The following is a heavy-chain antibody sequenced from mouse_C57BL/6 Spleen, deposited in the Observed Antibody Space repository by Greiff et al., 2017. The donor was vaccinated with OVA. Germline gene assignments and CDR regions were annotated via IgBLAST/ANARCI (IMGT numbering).Heavy chain of an antibody. CDR2: FYPGSGSI. Sequence: QVHVKQSGAELVKPGASVKLSCKASGYTFTEYTIHWVKQRSGQGLEWIGWFYPGSGSIKYNEKFKDKATLTADKSSSTVYMELSRLTSEDSAVYFCARHESYYGSSYYFDYWGQGTTLTVSS. D-gene: IGHD1-1*01. J-gene: IGHJ2*01. CDR3: ARHESYYGSSYYFDY. V-gene: IGHV1-62-2*01. CDR1: GYTFTEYT.